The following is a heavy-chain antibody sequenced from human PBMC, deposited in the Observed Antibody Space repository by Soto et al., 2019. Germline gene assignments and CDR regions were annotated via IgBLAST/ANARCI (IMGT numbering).Heavy chain of an antibody. V-gene: IGHV3-30*03. CDR3: GSRKTARY. CDR1: GFTFSNSG. CDR2: ISSNGLTK. J-gene: IGHJ4*02. Sequence: PGESLRLSCAVSGFTFSNSGMHWVRQAPGKGLEWVALISSNGLTKYYADSVKGRFTISRDNSKDTLYLQMDSLRPEATALYYCGSRKTARYWGQGTLVTVSS.